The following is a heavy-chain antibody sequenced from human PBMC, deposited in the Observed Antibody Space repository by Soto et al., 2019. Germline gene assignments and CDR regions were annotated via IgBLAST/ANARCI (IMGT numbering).Heavy chain of an antibody. Sequence: GGSLRLSCAASGFTFSSYGMHWVRQAPGKGLEWVAVISYDGSNKYYADSVKGRFTISRDNSKNTLYLQMNSLRAEDTAVYYCARPSSGYYGARFDYWGQGTLVTVSS. CDR1: GFTFSSYG. CDR2: ISYDGSNK. CDR3: ARPSSGYYGARFDY. V-gene: IGHV3-30*03. J-gene: IGHJ4*02. D-gene: IGHD3-22*01.